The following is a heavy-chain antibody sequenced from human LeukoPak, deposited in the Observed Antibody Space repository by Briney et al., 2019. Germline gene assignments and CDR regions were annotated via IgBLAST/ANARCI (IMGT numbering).Heavy chain of an antibody. CDR1: GYTFTVYY. CDR3: ARGYCSGGTCYLVENWFDP. Sequence: ASVKVSCKASGYTFTVYYMYWVRQAPGQGLEWMGRINPNSGDTDYAQNFQGRVTLTRDTSISTAYMELTNLRSDDTAVYYCARGYCSGGTCYLVENWFDPWGQGTLVTVSS. D-gene: IGHD2-15*01. CDR2: INPNSGDT. J-gene: IGHJ5*02. V-gene: IGHV1-2*06.